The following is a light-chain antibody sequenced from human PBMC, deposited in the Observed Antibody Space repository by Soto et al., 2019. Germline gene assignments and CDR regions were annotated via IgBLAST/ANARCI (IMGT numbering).Light chain of an antibody. CDR2: AVS. CDR3: QQYNDWRT. Sequence: EIVLTQSPGTLSLSPGERGTLSCRASQRFGSSNLAWYQQKPGQAPRLLIHAVSTRATGIPARFSGSGSGTEFTLTISSLQSEDFAVYYCQQYNDWRTFGQGTKVDIK. V-gene: IGKV3-15*01. CDR1: QRFGSSN. J-gene: IGKJ1*01.